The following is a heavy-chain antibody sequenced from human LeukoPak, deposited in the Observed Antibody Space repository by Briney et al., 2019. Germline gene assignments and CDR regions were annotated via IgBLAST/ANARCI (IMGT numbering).Heavy chain of an antibody. CDR3: ARDEEQLVYEYYYYYGKDV. D-gene: IGHD6-13*01. Sequence: SVKVSCRASGGTFSSYAISWVRQAPGQGLEWMGGIIPIFGTANYAQKFQGRVTITADESTSTAYMELSSLRSEDTAVYYCARDEEQLVYEYYYYYGKDVWGQGTTVTVSS. J-gene: IGHJ6*02. V-gene: IGHV1-69*13. CDR1: GGTFSSYA. CDR2: IIPIFGTA.